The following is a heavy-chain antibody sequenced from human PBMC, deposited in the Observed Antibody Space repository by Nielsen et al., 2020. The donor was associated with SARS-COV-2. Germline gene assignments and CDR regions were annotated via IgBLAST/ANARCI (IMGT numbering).Heavy chain of an antibody. CDR1: GFTFSSYW. V-gene: IGHV3-7*01. J-gene: IGHJ4*02. D-gene: IGHD6-19*01. CDR3: ARAYSSGWSIFDY. Sequence: GESLKISCAASGFTFSSYWMSWVRQAPGKGLEWVANIKQDGSEKYYVDSVKGRFTISRDNAKNSLYLQMNSLRAEDTAVYYCARAYSSGWSIFDYWGQGTLVTVSS. CDR2: IKQDGSEK.